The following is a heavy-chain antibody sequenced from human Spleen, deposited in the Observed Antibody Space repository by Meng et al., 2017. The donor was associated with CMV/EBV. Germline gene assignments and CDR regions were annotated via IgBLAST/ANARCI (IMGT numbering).Heavy chain of an antibody. CDR1: GSTFRSYA. CDR3: ARGSGYSYGYNWFDP. V-gene: IGHV1-69*05. Sequence: SGSTFRSYAISWVRQAPGQELEWMGEIIPIFGTANYAQKFQGRVTITTDESTSTAYMELSSLRSEDTAVYYCARGSGYSYGYNWFDPWGQGTLVTVSS. J-gene: IGHJ5*02. D-gene: IGHD5-18*01. CDR2: IIPIFGTA.